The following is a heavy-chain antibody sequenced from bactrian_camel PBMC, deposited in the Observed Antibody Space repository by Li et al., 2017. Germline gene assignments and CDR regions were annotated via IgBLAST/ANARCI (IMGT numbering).Heavy chain of an antibody. V-gene: IGHV3S40*01. D-gene: IGHD1*01. CDR1: GFTFSDYE. Sequence: VQLVESGGGLVQPGGSLRLSCVASGFTFSDYEMTWVRQAPGKGLEWVSGINWGGGTTYYADTVKGRFTISRDSAKNTVTLQMNRLKLEDTAVYYCAAAKFGNARAVIAGLYNRDTYWGQGTQVTVS. J-gene: IGHJ4*01. CDR2: INWGGGTT. CDR3: AAAKFGNARAVIAGLYNRDTY.